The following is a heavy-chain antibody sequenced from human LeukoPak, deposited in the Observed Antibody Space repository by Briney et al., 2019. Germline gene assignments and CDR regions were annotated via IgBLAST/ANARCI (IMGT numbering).Heavy chain of an antibody. CDR3: ARDGGYPDLSY. V-gene: IGHV4-59*12. CDR2: IYYSGST. J-gene: IGHJ4*02. Sequence: SETLSLTCTVSGGSISSYYWSWIRQPPGKGLEWIGYIYYSGSTNYNPSLKSRVTISVDTSKNQFSLKLSSVTAADTAVYYCARDGGYPDLSYWGQGTLVTVSS. D-gene: IGHD2-15*01. CDR1: GGSISSYY.